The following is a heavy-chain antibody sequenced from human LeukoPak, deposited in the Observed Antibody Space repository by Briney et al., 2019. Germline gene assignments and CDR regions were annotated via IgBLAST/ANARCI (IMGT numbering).Heavy chain of an antibody. CDR1: GFTFSSYG. D-gene: IGHD3-10*01. V-gene: IGHV3-33*01. J-gene: IGHJ4*02. CDR3: AREGDFGEIDFDY. CDR2: IWYDGSNK. Sequence: PGGSLRLSCAASGFTFSSYGMHWVRQAAGKGLEWVAVIWYDGSNKYYADSVKGRFTISRDNSKNTLYLQMNSLRAEDTAVYYCAREGDFGEIDFDYWGQGTLVTVSS.